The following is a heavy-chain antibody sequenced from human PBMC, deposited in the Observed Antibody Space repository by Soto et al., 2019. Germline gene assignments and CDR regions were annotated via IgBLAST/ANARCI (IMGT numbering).Heavy chain of an antibody. D-gene: IGHD6-19*01. CDR1: GGTFRNLA. CDR2: FIPIIGGG. V-gene: IGHV1-69*13. Sequence: SVKVSFKASGGTFRNLAINWVRQAPGQGLEWMGGFIPIIGGGINAQKFQGRVTITSDESTSTAYMDLRSLRSDDTAVYYCARISSASSGWLPDYWAQGTLVPVSS. J-gene: IGHJ4*02. CDR3: ARISSASSGWLPDY.